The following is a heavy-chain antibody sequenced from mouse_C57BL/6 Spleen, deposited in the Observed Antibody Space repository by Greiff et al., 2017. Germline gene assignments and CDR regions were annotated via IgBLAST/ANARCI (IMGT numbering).Heavy chain of an antibody. V-gene: IGHV3-6*01. CDR2: ISYDGSN. J-gene: IGHJ2*01. CDR1: GYSITSGYY. D-gene: IGHD2-4*01. CDR3: ARSPYDYDGALGY. Sequence: EVKLMESGPGLVKPSQSLSLTCSVTGYSITSGYYWNWIRQFPGNKLEWMGYISYDGSNNYNPSLKNRISITRDTSKNQFFLKLNSVTTEDTATYYCARSPYDYDGALGYWGQGTTLTVSS.